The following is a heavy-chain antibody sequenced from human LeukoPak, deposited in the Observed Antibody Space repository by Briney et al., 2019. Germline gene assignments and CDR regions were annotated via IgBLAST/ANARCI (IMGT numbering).Heavy chain of an antibody. J-gene: IGHJ6*02. Sequence: ASVTVSCKASGYTFTSYDINWVRQATGQGLEWMGWMNPNSGNTGYAQKFQGRVTMTRNTSISTAYMELSSLRSEDTAVYYCARDFRGISTYYYYYGMDVWGQGTTVTVSS. D-gene: IGHD1-14*01. CDR3: ARDFRGISTYYYYYGMDV. CDR2: MNPNSGNT. CDR1: GYTFTSYD. V-gene: IGHV1-8*01.